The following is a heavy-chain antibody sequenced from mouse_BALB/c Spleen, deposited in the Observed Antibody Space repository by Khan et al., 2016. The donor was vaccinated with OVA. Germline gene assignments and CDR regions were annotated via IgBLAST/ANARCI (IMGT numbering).Heavy chain of an antibody. J-gene: IGHJ3*01. D-gene: IGHD2-1*01. CDR1: GYTFTNYW. CDR3: AMGYFGNYEFVY. CDR2: IFPGTGTT. V-gene: IGHV1S132*01. Sequence: QVQLKESGAELVKPGASVKLSCKTSGYTFTNYWIQWIKQRPGQGLGWIGQIFPGTGTTYYNQNFKGKATLTVDTSSNTAYMHLSSLTSEDSAVYLCAMGYFGNYEFVYWGQGTLVTVSP.